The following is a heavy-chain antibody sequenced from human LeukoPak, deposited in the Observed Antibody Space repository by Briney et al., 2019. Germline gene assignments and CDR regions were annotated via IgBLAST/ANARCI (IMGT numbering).Heavy chain of an antibody. CDR1: GFTFSGYE. V-gene: IGHV3-48*03. J-gene: IGHJ6*04. Sequence: PGGSLRPSCAASGFTFSGYEMNWVRQAPGKGLEWASYISSSGSTIYYADSVKGRFTISRDNAKNSLYLQMNSLRAEDTAVYYCAELGITMIGGVWGKGTTVTISS. CDR2: ISSSGSTI. CDR3: AELGITMIGGV. D-gene: IGHD3-10*02.